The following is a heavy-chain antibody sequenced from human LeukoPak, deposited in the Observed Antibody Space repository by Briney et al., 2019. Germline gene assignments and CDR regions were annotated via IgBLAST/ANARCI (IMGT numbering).Heavy chain of an antibody. Sequence: ASVKVSCKASGYTFTSYDINWVRQATGQGLEWMGWMNPNSGNTGYAQKFQGRVTFTRNTSISTAYMDLSSLRSEDTAVYYCARAIPPPHCTTITCFKPFDYWGQGTPVTVSS. CDR3: ARAIPPPHCTTITCFKPFDY. J-gene: IGHJ4*02. D-gene: IGHD2-2*01. CDR1: GYTFTSYD. CDR2: MNPNSGNT. V-gene: IGHV1-8*03.